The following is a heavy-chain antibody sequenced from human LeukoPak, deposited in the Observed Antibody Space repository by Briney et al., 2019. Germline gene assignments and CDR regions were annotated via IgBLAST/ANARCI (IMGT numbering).Heavy chain of an antibody. CDR3: ARGSPRGKYYYMDV. D-gene: IGHD1-1*01. CDR2: IGTASDT. V-gene: IGHV3-13*01. CDR1: GFTFSSFD. J-gene: IGHJ6*03. Sequence: GGSLRLSCAASGFTFSSFDMHWVGQPTGQGLEWVPTIGTASDTHYPGSVEGRFTLSRDNAKNSLYLQMNSLTAGDTAVYYCARGSPRGKYYYMDVWGKGTTVTVSS.